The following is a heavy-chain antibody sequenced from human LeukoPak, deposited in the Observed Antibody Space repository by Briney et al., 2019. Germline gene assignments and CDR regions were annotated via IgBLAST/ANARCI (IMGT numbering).Heavy chain of an antibody. D-gene: IGHD3-10*01. Sequence: PGGSLRLSCAASGFTFSSYAMSWVRQAPGKGLEWVSAISGSGGSTYYADSVKGRFTISRDNSKNTLYLQMNSLRAEDTAVYYCAKLEVRGADGGKWFDPWGQGTLVTVSS. J-gene: IGHJ5*02. V-gene: IGHV3-23*01. CDR2: ISGSGGST. CDR3: AKLEVRGADGGKWFDP. CDR1: GFTFSSYA.